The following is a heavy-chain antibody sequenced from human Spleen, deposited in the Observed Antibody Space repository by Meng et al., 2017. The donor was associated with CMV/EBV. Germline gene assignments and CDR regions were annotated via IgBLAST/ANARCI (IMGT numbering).Heavy chain of an antibody. J-gene: IGHJ6*02. CDR3: AKALYTNYYSTYYGLDV. Sequence: ASVKVSCKASGYTFIGYDMHWVRQAPGQRLEWMGWINPKSGGTNYAQRFQGRVTMTRDTSIRTVYMELRGLRSDDTAVYYCAKALYTNYYSTYYGLDVWGQGTTVTVSS. CDR1: GYTFIGYD. V-gene: IGHV1-2*02. D-gene: IGHD3-22*01. CDR2: INPKSGGT.